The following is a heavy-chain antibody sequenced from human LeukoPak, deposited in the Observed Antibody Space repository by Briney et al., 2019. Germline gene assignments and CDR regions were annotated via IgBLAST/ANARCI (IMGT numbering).Heavy chain of an antibody. Sequence: SVKVSCKASGGTFSSYAISWVRQAPGQGLEWMGRIIPILGIANYAQKFQGRVTITADKSTSTAYMELSSLRSEDTAVYYCARGALWFGESAGYYYGMDVWGQGTTVTVSS. D-gene: IGHD3-10*01. CDR3: ARGALWFGESAGYYYGMDV. J-gene: IGHJ6*02. CDR2: IIPILGIA. CDR1: GGTFSSYA. V-gene: IGHV1-69*04.